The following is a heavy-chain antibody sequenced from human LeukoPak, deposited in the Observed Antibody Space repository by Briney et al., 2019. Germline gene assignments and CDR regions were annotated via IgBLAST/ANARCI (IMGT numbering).Heavy chain of an antibody. Sequence: GGSLTLSCAASGFTFSSYWMSWVRQAPGKGLEWVANIKQDGSKKYYVDSVKGRFTISRDNAKNSLYLQMNSLRAEDTAVYYCARDSSGYYYPDAFDIWGQGTMVTVSS. V-gene: IGHV3-7*04. J-gene: IGHJ3*02. CDR3: ARDSSGYYYPDAFDI. CDR2: IKQDGSKK. D-gene: IGHD3-22*01. CDR1: GFTFSSYW.